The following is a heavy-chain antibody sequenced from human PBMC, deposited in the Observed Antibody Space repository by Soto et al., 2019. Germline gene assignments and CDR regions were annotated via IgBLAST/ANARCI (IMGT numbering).Heavy chain of an antibody. Sequence: ASVKVSCKVSGYTLTELSMHWVRQAPGKGLEWMGGFDPEDGETIYAQKFQGRVTMTEDTSTDTAYMGLRSLRSEDTAVYYCATIVGALYNWFDPWGQGTLVTVSS. CDR2: FDPEDGET. D-gene: IGHD1-26*01. J-gene: IGHJ5*02. CDR3: ATIVGALYNWFDP. V-gene: IGHV1-24*01. CDR1: GYTLTELS.